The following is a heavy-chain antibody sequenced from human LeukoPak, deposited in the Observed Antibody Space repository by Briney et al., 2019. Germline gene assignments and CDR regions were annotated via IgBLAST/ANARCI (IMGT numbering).Heavy chain of an antibody. CDR2: ISSGSSYT. V-gene: IGHV3-11*06. D-gene: IGHD6-6*01. Sequence: NPGGSLRLSCAASGFTFSDYYMTWIRQAPGKGLEWVSYISSGSSYTDYADSVKGRFTISRDNAKNSLDLQMNILRAEDTALYYCARARGSIPSSSFDYWGQGALVTVSS. CDR3: ARARGSIPSSSFDY. J-gene: IGHJ4*02. CDR1: GFTFSDYY.